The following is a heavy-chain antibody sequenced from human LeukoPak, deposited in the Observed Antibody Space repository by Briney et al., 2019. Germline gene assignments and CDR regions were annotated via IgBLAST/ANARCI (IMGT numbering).Heavy chain of an antibody. D-gene: IGHD2-15*01. V-gene: IGHV3-20*04. J-gene: IGHJ5*02. CDR2: INWNGGST. Sequence: SGGSLRLSCAASGFTFDDYGMSWVRQAPGKGLEWVSGINWNGGSTGYADSVKGRFTISRDNAKNSLYLQMNSLRAEDTALYYCARTVVVAATNWFDPWGQGTLVTVSS. CDR1: GFTFDDYG. CDR3: ARTVVVAATNWFDP.